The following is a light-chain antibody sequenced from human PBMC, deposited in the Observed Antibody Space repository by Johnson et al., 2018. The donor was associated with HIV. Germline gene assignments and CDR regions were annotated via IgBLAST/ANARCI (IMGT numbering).Light chain of an antibody. V-gene: IGLV1-51*01. J-gene: IGLJ1*01. CDR3: GTWDSSLSVNYV. Sequence: HSVLTQPPSVSAAPGQKVTISCSGSSSNIGNNYVSWYQQLPGTAPKLLIYDNNKRPSGIPHRFSGSKSGTSATLGITGLQTGDEADYYCGTWDSSLSVNYVFGTGTKVTGL. CDR2: DNN. CDR1: SSNIGNNY.